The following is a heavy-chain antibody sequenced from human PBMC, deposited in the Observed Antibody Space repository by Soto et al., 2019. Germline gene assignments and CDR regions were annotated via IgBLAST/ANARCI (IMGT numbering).Heavy chain of an antibody. J-gene: IGHJ4*02. V-gene: IGHV1-18*01. CDR2: ISPNHGKT. D-gene: IGHD3-3*01. CDR1: GGTFSSCT. CDR3: AREAPDITIFGVDQAPHFDY. Sequence: GASVKVSCKASGGTFSSCTISWVRQAPGQGLEWMGRISPNHGKTNYAQKLQGRVTMTTDTSTSTAYMELSSLRSDDTAVYYCAREAPDITIFGVDQAPHFDYWGQGTLVTVSS.